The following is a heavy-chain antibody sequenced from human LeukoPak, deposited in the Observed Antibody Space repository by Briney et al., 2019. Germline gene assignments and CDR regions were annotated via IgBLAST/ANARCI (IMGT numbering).Heavy chain of an antibody. CDR2: IYTNEIT. CDR3: ARGQLERSYWFDP. J-gene: IGHJ5*02. D-gene: IGHD1-1*01. CDR1: GASISGYY. V-gene: IGHV4-4*07. Sequence: SETLSLTCSVSGASISGYYWTWIRQPAGKGLEWIGRIYTNEITNYNPSLKSRVTMSVDTSKNQVSLKLNSVTAADTAVYYCARGQLERSYWFDPWGQGTLVTVSS.